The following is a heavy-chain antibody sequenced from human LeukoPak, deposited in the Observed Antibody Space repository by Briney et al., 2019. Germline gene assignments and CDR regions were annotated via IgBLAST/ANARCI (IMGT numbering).Heavy chain of an antibody. J-gene: IGHJ4*02. CDR2: IYYSGST. V-gene: IGHV4-39*01. Sequence: SETLSLTCTVSGGSISSSSYYWGWIRQPPGKGLEWIVSIYYSGSTYYNPSLKSRVTISVDTSKNQFSLKLSSVTAADTAVYYCARHEEEDGYNAKTFDYWGQGTLVTVSS. CDR1: GGSISSSSYY. CDR3: ARHEEEDGYNAKTFDY. D-gene: IGHD5-24*01.